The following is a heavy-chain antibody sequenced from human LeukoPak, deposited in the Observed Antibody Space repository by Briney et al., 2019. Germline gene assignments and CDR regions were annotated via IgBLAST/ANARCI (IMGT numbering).Heavy chain of an antibody. CDR3: GDFGLRLGELNDWFDP. CDR2: IYYSGRT. D-gene: IGHD3-16*01. Sequence: SETLSLTCTVSGGSISSSSYYWGWIRQPPGKGLEWIGSIYYSGRTYYNPSLKSRVTISVDTSKNQFSLKLSSVTAADTAVYYCGDFGLRLGELNDWFDPWGQGTLVTVSS. V-gene: IGHV4-39*01. J-gene: IGHJ5*02. CDR1: GGSISSSSYY.